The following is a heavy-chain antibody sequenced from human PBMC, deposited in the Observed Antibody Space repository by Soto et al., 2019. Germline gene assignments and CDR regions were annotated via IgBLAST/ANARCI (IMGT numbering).Heavy chain of an antibody. CDR1: GFTFSSYA. CDR3: AKVYTGYDLWYFDH. CDR2: ISGSGGST. V-gene: IGHV3-23*01. D-gene: IGHD5-12*01. J-gene: IGHJ4*02. Sequence: EVHLLESGGGLVQPGGSLRLSCAASGFTFSSYAMNWVRQAPGKGLEWVSAISGSGGSTYYTNSVKGRFTVSRDNSRNTLYLKMNSLRAEDTALYYCAKVYTGYDLWYFDHWGQGTLVTVSS.